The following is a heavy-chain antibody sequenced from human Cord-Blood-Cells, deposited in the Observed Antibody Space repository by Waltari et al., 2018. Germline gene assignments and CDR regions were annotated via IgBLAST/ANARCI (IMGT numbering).Heavy chain of an antibody. J-gene: IGHJ4*02. CDR1: GFTFRGSA. CDR2: IRSKANSYAT. D-gene: IGHD3-10*01. V-gene: IGHV3-73*01. Sequence: EVQLVESGGGLVQPGVSLKLSCAASGFTFRGSAMHWVRQASGTGLEWVGRIRSKANSYATAYAAAVKGRFTISRDDSKNTAYLQMNSLKTEDTAVYYCTSRYYYGSGSYKYYFDYWGQGTLVTVSS. CDR3: TSRYYYGSGSYKYYFDY.